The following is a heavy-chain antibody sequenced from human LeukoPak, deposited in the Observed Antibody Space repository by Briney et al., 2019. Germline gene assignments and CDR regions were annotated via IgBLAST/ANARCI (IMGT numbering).Heavy chain of an antibody. CDR1: GGTFSSYA. D-gene: IGHD3-22*01. CDR2: IIPIFGTA. Sequence: SVKVSCKASGGTFSSYAISWVRQAPGQGLEWMGGIIPIFGTANYAQKFQGRVTITADESTSTAYMELSSLRSEDTAVYYCARSGYMYYYDSSGYYAYWGQGTLVTVSS. V-gene: IGHV1-69*13. J-gene: IGHJ4*02. CDR3: ARSGYMYYYDSSGYYAY.